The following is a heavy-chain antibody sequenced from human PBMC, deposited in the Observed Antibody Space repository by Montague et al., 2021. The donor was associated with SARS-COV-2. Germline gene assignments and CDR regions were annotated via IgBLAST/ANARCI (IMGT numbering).Heavy chain of an antibody. D-gene: IGHD3-9*01. V-gene: IGHV2-5*01. CDR1: GFSLSTPNVG. J-gene: IGHJ4*02. CDR3: AHLIRYYDIFTGIPFDY. CDR2: IYSNDEK. Sequence: PALVKPTQTLTLTCTFSGFSLSTPNVGVGWIRQPPRKALEWVAVIYSNDEKRYSPSLRNRLTITKDTAKNQVVLSLTYVDPVDTATYYCAHLIRYYDIFTGIPFDYWGQGSQVTVSS.